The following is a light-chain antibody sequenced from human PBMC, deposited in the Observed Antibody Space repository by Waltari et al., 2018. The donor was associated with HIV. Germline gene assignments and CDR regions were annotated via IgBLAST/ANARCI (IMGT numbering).Light chain of an antibody. CDR1: KLRDKY. CDR3: QAWDSSTPKV. V-gene: IGLV3-1*01. CDR2: TDS. Sequence: SYELTQPPSVSVSPGQTASITCSGVKLRDKYHCWYQQKPGQSPVMVIYTDSKRPSGIPERFSGSNAGNTATLTVSGTQAMDEADYYCQAWDSSTPKVFGGGTKLTVL. J-gene: IGLJ2*01.